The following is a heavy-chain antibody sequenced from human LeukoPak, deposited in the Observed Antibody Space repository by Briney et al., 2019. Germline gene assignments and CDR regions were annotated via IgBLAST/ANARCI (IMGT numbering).Heavy chain of an antibody. D-gene: IGHD2-21*02. V-gene: IGHV3-23*01. CDR2: IRGSGDTT. Sequence: GGSLRLSCAASGVTLRNYGLSWVRHTPGKGLEWVSAIRGSGDTTFYADSVKGRFTISRDNSENAVYLQMNSLRAEDTAVYYCEKRGDKLDLIWGQGTLVTVSS. CDR3: EKRGDKLDLI. J-gene: IGHJ4*02. CDR1: GVTLRNYG.